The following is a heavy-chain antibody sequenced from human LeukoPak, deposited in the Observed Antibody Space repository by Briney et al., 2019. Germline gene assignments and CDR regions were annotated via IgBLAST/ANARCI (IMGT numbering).Heavy chain of an antibody. CDR3: AKGWDYYGSGPIDY. D-gene: IGHD3-10*01. V-gene: IGHV3-33*06. CDR1: GFTFSSYG. Sequence: GGSLRLSCAASGFTFSSYGMHWFRQAPGKGLEWVAVIWYDGSNKYYADSVKGRFTISRDNSKNTLYLQMNSLRAEDTAVYYCAKGWDYYGSGPIDYWGQGTLVTVSS. CDR2: IWYDGSNK. J-gene: IGHJ4*02.